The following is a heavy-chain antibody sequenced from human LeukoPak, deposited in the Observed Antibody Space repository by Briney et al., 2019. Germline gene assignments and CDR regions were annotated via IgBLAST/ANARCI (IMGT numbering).Heavy chain of an antibody. J-gene: IGHJ5*02. CDR2: IYYSGST. V-gene: IGHV4-39*07. CDR3: ARGPHGENWFDP. Sequence: PSETLSLTCTVSGGSISSSSYYWGWIRQPPGKGLEWIGSIYYSGSTNYNPSLKSRVTISVDTSKNQFSLKLSSVTAADTAVYYCARGPHGENWFDPWGQGTLVTVSS. CDR1: GGSISSSSYY. D-gene: IGHD7-27*01.